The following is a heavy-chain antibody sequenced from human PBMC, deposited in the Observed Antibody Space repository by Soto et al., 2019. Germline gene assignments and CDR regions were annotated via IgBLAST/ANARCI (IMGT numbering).Heavy chain of an antibody. CDR2: ISYDGSHK. Sequence: GGSLRLSCVASGFSVSSYSIHWVRQAPGKGLEWVAVISYDGSHKYYADSVKGRFTISRDNSKNTLYLQLNSLRAEDTAVYYCARPLIVVAPSRAFDIWGQGTMVTVSS. CDR1: GFSVSSYS. D-gene: IGHD3-22*01. CDR3: ARPLIVVAPSRAFDI. V-gene: IGHV3-30-3*01. J-gene: IGHJ3*02.